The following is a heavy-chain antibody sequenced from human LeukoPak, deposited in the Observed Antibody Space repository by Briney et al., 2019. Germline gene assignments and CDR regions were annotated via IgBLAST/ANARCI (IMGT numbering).Heavy chain of an antibody. CDR3: ARGGLGYCSSTSWPTFYYYYMDV. J-gene: IGHJ6*03. CDR1: GYTFTSYG. CDR2: ISAYNGNT. Sequence: ASVKVSCKASGYTFTSYGISWARQAPGQGLEWMGWISAYNGNTNYAQKLQGRVTMTTDTSTSTAYMELRSLRSDDTAVYYCARGGLGYCSSTSWPTFYYYYMDVWGKGTTVTVFS. V-gene: IGHV1-18*01. D-gene: IGHD2-2*01.